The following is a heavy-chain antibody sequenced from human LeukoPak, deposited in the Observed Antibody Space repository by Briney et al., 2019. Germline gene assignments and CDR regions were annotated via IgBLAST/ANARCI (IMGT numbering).Heavy chain of an antibody. V-gene: IGHV4-39*01. D-gene: IGHD5-18*01. CDR2: IHYTGSS. CDR1: GGSISSSNFY. J-gene: IGHJ4*02. CDR3: ARHLNTAMGHQIDY. Sequence: PSETLSLTCTVSGGSISSSNFYWGWIRQPPGKGLEWIGSIHYTGSSYYNPSQQSRVTIPVDTSKNQVSLKLSSVTAADTAVYYCARHLNTAMGHQIDYWGQGTLVTVSS.